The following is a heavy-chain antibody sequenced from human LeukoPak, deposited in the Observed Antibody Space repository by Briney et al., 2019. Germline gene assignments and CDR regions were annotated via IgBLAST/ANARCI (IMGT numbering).Heavy chain of an antibody. Sequence: GASVKVSCKASGYTFTSYAMHWVRQAPGQRLEWMGWINAGNGNTKYSQKFQDRVTITRDTSASTAYMELSSLRSEDTAAYYCARDRLNWNPSGRPYYFDYWGQGTLVTVSS. CDR2: INAGNGNT. D-gene: IGHD1-1*01. CDR3: ARDRLNWNPSGRPYYFDY. V-gene: IGHV1-3*01. CDR1: GYTFTSYA. J-gene: IGHJ4*02.